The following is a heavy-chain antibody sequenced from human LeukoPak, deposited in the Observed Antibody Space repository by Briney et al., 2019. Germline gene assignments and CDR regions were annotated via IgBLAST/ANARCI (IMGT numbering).Heavy chain of an antibody. CDR2: TYYSGST. CDR1: GGSISSSSYY. CDR3: ARTGGSFYFYYYMDV. V-gene: IGHV4-39*07. D-gene: IGHD1-26*01. J-gene: IGHJ6*03. Sequence: SETLSLTCTVSGGSISSSSYYWGWIRQPPGKGLEWIGSTYYSGSTYYNPSLKSRVTISVDTSKNQFSLKLSSVTAADAAVYYCARTGGSFYFYYYMDVWGKGTTVTVSS.